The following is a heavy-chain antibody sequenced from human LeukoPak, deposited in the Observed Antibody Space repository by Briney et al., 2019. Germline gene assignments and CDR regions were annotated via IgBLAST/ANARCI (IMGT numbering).Heavy chain of an antibody. CDR3: ARDHVKLGSNFHPFDAFDI. CDR2: INTNTGNP. J-gene: IGHJ3*02. V-gene: IGHV7-4-1*02. D-gene: IGHD7-27*01. CDR1: GYTFTGYA. Sequence: ASVKVSCKASGYTFTGYAMNWVRQAPGQGLEWMGWINTNTGNPTYAQGFTGRFVFSLDTSVSTAYLQISSPKAEDTAVYYCARDHVKLGSNFHPFDAFDIWGQGTMVTVSS.